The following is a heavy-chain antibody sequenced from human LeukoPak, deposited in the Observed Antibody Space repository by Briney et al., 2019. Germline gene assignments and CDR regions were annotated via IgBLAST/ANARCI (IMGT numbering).Heavy chain of an antibody. CDR3: ARGDYGDSDY. V-gene: IGHV4-59*01. CDR1: GGPISSFY. CDR2: NYYSGSA. D-gene: IGHD4-17*01. J-gene: IGHJ4*02. Sequence: SETLSLTCTVSGGPISSFYWSWIRQSPGKGLEWIGYNYYSGSANYNPSLKSRVTISVDASKNQFSLKLSSVTTADTAVYYCARGDYGDSDYWGQGILVTVSS.